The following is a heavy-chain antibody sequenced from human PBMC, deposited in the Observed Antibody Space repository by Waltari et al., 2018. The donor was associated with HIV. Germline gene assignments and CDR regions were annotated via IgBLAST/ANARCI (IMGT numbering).Heavy chain of an antibody. CDR1: GYTITGYF. CDR2: LNPSSGKT. CDR3: ARDMGPFNN. Sequence: QVQLVQSGAEVKKTGASVKGSCKASGYTITGYFLHWVRQAPGQGLEWMGRLNPSSGKTNYAQKFQGRVTMTSDTSINTAYMELSSLRSDDTAVYYCARDMGPFNNWGQGTLVTVSS. V-gene: IGHV1-2*06. D-gene: IGHD3-16*01. J-gene: IGHJ4*02.